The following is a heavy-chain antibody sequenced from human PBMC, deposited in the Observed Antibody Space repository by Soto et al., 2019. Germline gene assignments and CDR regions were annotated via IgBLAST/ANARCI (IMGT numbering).Heavy chain of an antibody. CDR2: IDPSDSYT. V-gene: IGHV5-10-1*01. J-gene: IGHJ5*02. CDR1: GYSFTSYW. Sequence: PGESLKISCKGSGYSFTSYWISWVRQMPGKGLEWMGRIDPSDSYTNYSPSFQGHVTISADKSISTAYLQWSSLKASDTAMYYCARHSRPQYYDILTGSFDPWGQGTLVTVSS. D-gene: IGHD3-9*01. CDR3: ARHSRPQYYDILTGSFDP.